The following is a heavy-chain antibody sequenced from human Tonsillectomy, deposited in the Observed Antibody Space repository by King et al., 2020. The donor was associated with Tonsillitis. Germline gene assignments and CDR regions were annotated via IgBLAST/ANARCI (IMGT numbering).Heavy chain of an antibody. CDR2: IGSSSRTT. J-gene: IGHJ4*02. Sequence: VQLVESGGGLIQPGGSLRLSCAASGFLFSTYNMNWVRQAPGKGLEWIAYIGSSSRTTYYADSVKGRFTISRDNAKNSLYLQMNSLRGEDPAVYYCARGGLGYGDYGAYCFDHWGQGPLLTVSS. D-gene: IGHD4-17*01. CDR3: ARGGLGYGDYGAYCFDH. V-gene: IGHV3-48*04. CDR1: GFLFSTYN.